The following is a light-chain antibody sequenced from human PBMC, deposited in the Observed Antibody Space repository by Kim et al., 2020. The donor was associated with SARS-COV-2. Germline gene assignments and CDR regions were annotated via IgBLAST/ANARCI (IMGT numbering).Light chain of an antibody. CDR2: AAS. CDR3: QQYGTSPYN. CDR1: QSVSKND. J-gene: IGKJ2*01. V-gene: IGKV3-20*01. Sequence: LSPRERASLSCRASQSVSKNDLAWYLQKPGQAPRLLIYAASSRPGGIPDRFSGSGSGTDFTLTISRLEPEDFAVYYCQQYGTSPYNFGQGTKLEI.